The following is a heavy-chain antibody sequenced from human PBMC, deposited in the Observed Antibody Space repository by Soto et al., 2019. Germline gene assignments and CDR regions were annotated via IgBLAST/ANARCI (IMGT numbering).Heavy chain of an antibody. Sequence: PWGSLRLSCAASGFTFSNYAMSWVRQAPGKGLEWVSTISGSGGSTYYADSVKGRFTISRDNSKNTLYLQMNSLRAEDTAMYYCAKDERGNSYRPNALEIWGQGTMVTVSS. CDR3: AKDERGNSYRPNALEI. CDR1: GFTFSNYA. D-gene: IGHD5-18*01. CDR2: ISGSGGST. V-gene: IGHV3-23*01. J-gene: IGHJ3*02.